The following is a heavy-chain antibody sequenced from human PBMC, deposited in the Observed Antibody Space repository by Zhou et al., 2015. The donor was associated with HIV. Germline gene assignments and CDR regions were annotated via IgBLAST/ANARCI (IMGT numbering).Heavy chain of an antibody. CDR1: GGTFSSYA. D-gene: IGHD1-7*01. Sequence: QVQLVQSGAEVKKPGSSVKVSCKASGGTFSSYAISWVRQAPGQGLEWMGGIIPIFGTANYAQKFQGRVTITADESTSTAYMELSSLRSEDTAVYYCASVLRILAGTRSPNYYYGMDVWGQGTTVTVSS. J-gene: IGHJ6*02. CDR3: ASVLRILAGTRSPNYYYGMDV. V-gene: IGHV1-69*01. CDR2: IIPIFGTA.